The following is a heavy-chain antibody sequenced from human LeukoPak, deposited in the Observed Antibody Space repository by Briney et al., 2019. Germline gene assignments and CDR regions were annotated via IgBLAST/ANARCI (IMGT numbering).Heavy chain of an antibody. CDR1: GGSISSSNW. Sequence: SETLSLTCAVSGGSISSSNWWSWVRQPPGKGLEWIGEIYHSGSTNYNPSLKSRVTASVDKSKNQFSLKLSSVTAADTAVYYCARLSGYPLDYWGQGTLVTVSS. D-gene: IGHD3-22*01. V-gene: IGHV4-4*02. CDR3: ARLSGYPLDY. CDR2: IYHSGST. J-gene: IGHJ4*02.